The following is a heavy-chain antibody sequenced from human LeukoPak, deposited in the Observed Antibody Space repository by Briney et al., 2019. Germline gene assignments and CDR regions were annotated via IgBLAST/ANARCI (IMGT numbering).Heavy chain of an antibody. J-gene: IGHJ4*02. CDR3: ARLYNSDWFLDS. D-gene: IGHD6-19*01. CDR1: GYSFTNCW. Sequence: GESLKISCKGSGYSFTNCWIGWVRQMPGKGLEWMGSIYPGDSNTRYSPSFQGQVSISADKSISTAYLQWSSLKASDTAFYYCARLYNSDWFLDSWGQGTLVTVSS. V-gene: IGHV5-51*01. CDR2: IYPGDSNT.